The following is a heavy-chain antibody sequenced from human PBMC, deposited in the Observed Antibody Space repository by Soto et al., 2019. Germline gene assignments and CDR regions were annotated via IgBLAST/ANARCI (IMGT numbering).Heavy chain of an antibody. CDR1: GYTFTSYY. V-gene: IGHV1-46*03. CDR2: INPSGGST. CDR3: ARLRGGLRFLEWLELDY. Sequence: ASVKVSCKASGYTFTSYYMHCVRQAPGQGLEWMGIINPSGGSTSYAQKFQGRVTMTRDTSTSTVYVELSSLRSEDTAVYYCARLRGGLRFLEWLELDYWGQGTLVTVSS. D-gene: IGHD3-3*01. J-gene: IGHJ4*02.